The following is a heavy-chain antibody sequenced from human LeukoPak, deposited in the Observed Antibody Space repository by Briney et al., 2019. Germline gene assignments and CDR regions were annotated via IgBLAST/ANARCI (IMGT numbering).Heavy chain of an antibody. CDR2: ISSSSSYI. CDR1: GFTFSSYS. D-gene: IGHD3-10*01. Sequence: PGGSLRLSCAASGFTFSSYSMNWVRQAPGKGLEWVSSISSSSSYIYYADSVKGRFTISRDNAKNSLYLQMNSLRAEDTAVYYCARDAVVRGFSGSDYWGQGTLVTVSS. J-gene: IGHJ4*02. CDR3: ARDAVVRGFSGSDY. V-gene: IGHV3-21*01.